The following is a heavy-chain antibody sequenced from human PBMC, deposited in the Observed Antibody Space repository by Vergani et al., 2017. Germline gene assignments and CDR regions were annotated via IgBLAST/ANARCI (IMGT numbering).Heavy chain of an antibody. CDR2: ISSISSYI. V-gene: IGHV3-21*01. D-gene: IGHD3-10*01. CDR3: AGDRYYLGSGSYPYCYHYGLDV. CDR1: GFTFGSYS. J-gene: IGHJ6*02. Sequence: EVQLVESGGGLVKRGGSLRLSCAASGFTFGSYSMNWVRQAPGKGLEWVSFISSISSYIPYSDSLKGRFTISRDNAKSSLYLQMNSLRAEDTGVYYCAGDRYYLGSGSYPYCYHYGLDVWGQGTAVTVSS.